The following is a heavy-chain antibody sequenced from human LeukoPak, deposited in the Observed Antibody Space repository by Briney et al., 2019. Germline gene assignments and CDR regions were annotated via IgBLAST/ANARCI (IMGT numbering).Heavy chain of an antibody. Sequence: GGSLRLSCAASGFTVSSNYMSWVRQAPGKGLEWVSVIYSGGSTYYADSVKGRFTISRDNSKNTLYLQMNSLRAEDTAVYYCAKETREYYFDYWGQGTLVTVSS. V-gene: IGHV3-53*01. CDR1: GFTVSSNY. J-gene: IGHJ4*02. CDR2: IYSGGST. CDR3: AKETREYYFDY.